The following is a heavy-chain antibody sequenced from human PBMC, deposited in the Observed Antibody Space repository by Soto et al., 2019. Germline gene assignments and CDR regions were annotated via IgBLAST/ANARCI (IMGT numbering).Heavy chain of an antibody. CDR3: VRFASSGWYTGGY. Sequence: QIQLVQPGAEVKKPGASVKVSCKTSGYTFTNYDIGWVRQAPGQGLEWMGWISPYSGNTNYAQKLQDRVTMTTDTSTRTAYMDLRSLRSDDTAMYYCVRFASSGWYTGGYWGQGTLVTVSS. CDR2: ISPYSGNT. J-gene: IGHJ4*02. CDR1: GYTFTNYD. V-gene: IGHV1-18*01. D-gene: IGHD6-19*01.